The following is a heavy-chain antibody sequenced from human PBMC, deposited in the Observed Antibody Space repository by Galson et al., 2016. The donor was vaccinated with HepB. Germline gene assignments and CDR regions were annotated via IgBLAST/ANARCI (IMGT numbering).Heavy chain of an antibody. CDR3: EHSGRGSDCFAV. D-gene: IGHD2-21*01. V-gene: IGHV2-5*02. CDR1: GFSLTSGGVG. J-gene: IGHJ3*01. CDR2: IFWDDDK. Sequence: ALVKPTQTLTLTCTFSGFSLTSGGVGVGWVRQPPGEALECLALIFWDDDKRLRPSLKNRLNIKKDTYRNQWDLTMSNMAPEEPGTYFCEHSGRGSDCFAVWGQGRLVTVSS.